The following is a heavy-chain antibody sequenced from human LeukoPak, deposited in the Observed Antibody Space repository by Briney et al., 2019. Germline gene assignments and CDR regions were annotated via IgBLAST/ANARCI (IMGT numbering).Heavy chain of an antibody. CDR3: ARSRATYALDI. CDR1: GFTFSGYS. Sequence: GGSLRLSCTASGFTFSGYSMNWVRQAPGKGLEWVSYISSSGGTIYYADSVKGQFTISRDNAMNSLYLQMNSLRAEDTAVYYCARSRATYALDIWGQGTMVTVSS. CDR2: ISSSGGTI. D-gene: IGHD5-12*01. J-gene: IGHJ3*02. V-gene: IGHV3-48*01.